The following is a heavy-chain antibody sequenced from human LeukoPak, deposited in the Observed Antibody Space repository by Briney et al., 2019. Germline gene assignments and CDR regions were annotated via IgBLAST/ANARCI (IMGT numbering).Heavy chain of an antibody. J-gene: IGHJ4*02. Sequence: GESLKISCKGSGYRFTTYWIGWVRQMPGKGLEWMGIINVGDSDTRYSPSFQGQVTISADKSISTAYLQWSSLKASDTAMYYCARRGYCSGFGCSSVYFFDSWGQGTLVTLSS. CDR3: ARRGYCSGFGCSSVYFFDS. CDR2: INVGDSDT. D-gene: IGHD2-15*01. V-gene: IGHV5-51*01. CDR1: GYRFTTYW.